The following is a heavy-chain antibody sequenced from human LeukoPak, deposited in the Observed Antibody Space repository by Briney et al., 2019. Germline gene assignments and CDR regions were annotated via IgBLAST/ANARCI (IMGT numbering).Heavy chain of an antibody. CDR3: ARDWSMIRGHYYFDY. CDR1: GDSFSSNSAA. CDR2: TYYRSKWYN. D-gene: IGHD3-10*01. V-gene: IGHV6-1*01. Sequence: SPTLSLTCAISGDSFSSNSAAWNWLRRSPSRGLEWLGSTYYRSKWYNEYALSGNNLMTINPDTSKNQFSVQLNSVTPEDTAVYYCARDWSMIRGHYYFDYWGQGTLVTVSS. J-gene: IGHJ4*02.